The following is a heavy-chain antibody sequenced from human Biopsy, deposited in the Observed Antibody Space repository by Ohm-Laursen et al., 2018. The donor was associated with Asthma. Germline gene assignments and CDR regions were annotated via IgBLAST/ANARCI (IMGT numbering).Heavy chain of an antibody. CDR3: ARDYGGNSGYYYGMDV. J-gene: IGHJ6*02. D-gene: IGHD4-23*01. CDR1: GFTFSSYS. CDR2: ISSSSSTI. V-gene: IGHV3-48*02. Sequence: SLRLSCTASGFTFSSYSMNWVRQAPGKGLEWVSYISSSSSTIYYADSVKGRFTISRGNAKNSLYLQMNSLRDEDTAVYYCARDYGGNSGYYYGMDVWGQGTTVTVSS.